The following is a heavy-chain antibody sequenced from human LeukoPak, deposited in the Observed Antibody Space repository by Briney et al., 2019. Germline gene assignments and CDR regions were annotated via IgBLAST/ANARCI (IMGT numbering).Heavy chain of an antibody. CDR2: ISASRSSI. Sequence: GGSLRLSCVVSGFTFSNYGMNWVRQAPGKGLDWVSYISASRSSISYADSVMGRFSISRDNPKSTVSLQMSSLRAEYTALYYCVRDLHWGGFDVWGQGTMVTVSS. CDR3: VRDLHWGGFDV. V-gene: IGHV3-48*01. J-gene: IGHJ3*01. CDR1: GFTFSNYG. D-gene: IGHD7-27*01.